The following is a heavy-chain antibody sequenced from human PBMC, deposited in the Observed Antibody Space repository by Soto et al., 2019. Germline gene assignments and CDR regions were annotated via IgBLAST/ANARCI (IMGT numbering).Heavy chain of an antibody. CDR2: INHSGST. CDR1: GGSFSGYY. V-gene: IGHV4-34*01. CDR3: ATKTVAVAGLD. Sequence: SETLSLTCAVYGGSFSGYYWSWIRQPPGKGLEWIGEINHSGSTNYNPSLKSRVTISVDTSKNQFSLSLSFVTAADTALYYCATKTVAVAGLDWGHGTPVTVS. D-gene: IGHD6-13*01. J-gene: IGHJ4*01.